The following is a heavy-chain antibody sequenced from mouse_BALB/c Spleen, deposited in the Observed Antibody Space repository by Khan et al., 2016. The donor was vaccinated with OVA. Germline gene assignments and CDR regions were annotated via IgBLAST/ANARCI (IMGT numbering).Heavy chain of an antibody. D-gene: IGHD2-3*01. Sequence: EVELVESGGGLVKPGGSLKLSCAASGFTFSDYYMYWVRQTPEKRLEWVATISDGGSYTYYPDSVKGRFTISRDNAKNNLYLQMSSLKSEDTAMYYCARDGGYFSPWFAYWGQGTLVTVSA. CDR2: ISDGGSYT. CDR1: GFTFSDYY. CDR3: ARDGGYFSPWFAY. V-gene: IGHV5-4*02. J-gene: IGHJ3*01.